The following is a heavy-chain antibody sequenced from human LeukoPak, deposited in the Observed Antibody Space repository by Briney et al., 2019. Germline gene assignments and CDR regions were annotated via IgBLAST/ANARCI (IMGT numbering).Heavy chain of an antibody. Sequence: ASVKVSCKASGYTFTSYYMHWLRQAPGQGLEWMGIINPTGGRTSYAQKFQGRVTMTREKSTSTVYIELSPLRSEHTTVYYCAGLAAADNFSSWGERNLGTVSS. J-gene: IGHJ4*02. V-gene: IGHV1-46*01. CDR1: GYTFTSYY. CDR2: INPTGGRT. D-gene: IGHD2-2*01. CDR3: AGLAAADNFSS.